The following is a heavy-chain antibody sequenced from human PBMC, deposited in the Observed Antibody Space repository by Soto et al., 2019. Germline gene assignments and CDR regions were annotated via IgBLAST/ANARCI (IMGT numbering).Heavy chain of an antibody. J-gene: IGHJ6*02. CDR2: IYRSGST. CDR1: GGSINSHDHY. CDR3: ARDYSGSQLADGMDV. V-gene: IGHV4-31*03. D-gene: IGHD1-26*01. Sequence: PSETLSLTCIVSGGSINSHDHYWSWIRQLLGKGLEWIGHIYRSGSTSYNPSLKSRLAISIDTSQNQFSLSLSSVTAEDTAVYYCARDYSGSQLADGMDVWGQGTTVTVSS.